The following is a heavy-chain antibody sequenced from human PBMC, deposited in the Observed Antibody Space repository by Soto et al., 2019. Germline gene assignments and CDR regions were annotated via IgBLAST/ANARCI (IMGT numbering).Heavy chain of an antibody. CDR3: ARDRGRYSGSYYDAFDI. V-gene: IGHV3-48*02. Sequence: GGSLRLSCAASGFTFSSYSMNWVRQAPGKGLEWVSYISSSSTIYYTDSVKGRFTISRDNAKNSLYLQMNSLRDEDTAVYYCARDRGRYSGSYYDAFDIWGQGTMVTVSS. CDR1: GFTFSSYS. CDR2: ISSSSTI. J-gene: IGHJ3*02. D-gene: IGHD1-26*01.